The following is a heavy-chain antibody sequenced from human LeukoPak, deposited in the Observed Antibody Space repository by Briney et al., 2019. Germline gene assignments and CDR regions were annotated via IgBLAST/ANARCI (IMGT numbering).Heavy chain of an antibody. Sequence: PPGGSLRLSCAASGFTFSRYAMSWVRQAPGKGLEWVSDINGNGGRPFYADSVKGRFTSSRDTSRNTLYLHMNSLRAEDTATYFCAKGVGDFVVVPADYGFDVWGQGTTVTVSS. CDR1: GFTFSRYA. CDR3: AKGVGDFVVVPADYGFDV. CDR2: INGNGGRP. D-gene: IGHD2-2*01. J-gene: IGHJ6*02. V-gene: IGHV3-23*01.